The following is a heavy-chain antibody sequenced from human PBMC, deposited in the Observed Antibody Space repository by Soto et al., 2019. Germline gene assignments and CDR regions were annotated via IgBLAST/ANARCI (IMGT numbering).Heavy chain of an antibody. CDR2: ISYDGSNK. V-gene: IGHV3-30*18. Sequence: HPGGSLRLSCAASGFTFSSYGMHWVRQAPGKGLEWVAVISYDGSNKYYADSVKGRFTISRDNSKNTLYLQMNSLRAEDTAVYYCAKGRSITIFGVVTHPLDVWGQGTMVTVSS. CDR3: AKGRSITIFGVVTHPLDV. CDR1: GFTFSSYG. J-gene: IGHJ6*02. D-gene: IGHD3-3*01.